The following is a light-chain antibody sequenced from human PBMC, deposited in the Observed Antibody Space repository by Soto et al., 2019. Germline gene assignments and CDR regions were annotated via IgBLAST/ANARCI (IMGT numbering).Light chain of an antibody. J-gene: IGLJ1*01. V-gene: IGLV2-18*02. CDR1: SSDVGSYNR. CDR2: EVS. CDR3: SSYTSTSTYV. Sequence: QSALTQPPSVSGSPGQSVTISCTGTSSDVGSYNRVSWYQQPPGTAPKLMIYEVSNRPSGVPDRFSGSKSGSTASLTISGLQADYEADYYSSSYTSTSTYVFGTGTNVTVL.